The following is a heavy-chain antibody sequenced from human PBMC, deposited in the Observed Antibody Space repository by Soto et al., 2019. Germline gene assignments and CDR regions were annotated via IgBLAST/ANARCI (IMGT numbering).Heavy chain of an antibody. CDR2: ISYSGST. D-gene: IGHD1-26*01. CDR3: ARGSGSYYAY. CDR1: CASVSSGNYY. V-gene: IGHV4-61*01. J-gene: IGHJ4*02. Sequence: PSETLSLTCTVSCASVSSGNYYWSWIRQPPGKGLECIGYISYSGSTNYNPSLKSRVTISIDTSKNQFSLKLSSVTAADTAVYYCARGSGSYYAYWGQGTLVTVSS.